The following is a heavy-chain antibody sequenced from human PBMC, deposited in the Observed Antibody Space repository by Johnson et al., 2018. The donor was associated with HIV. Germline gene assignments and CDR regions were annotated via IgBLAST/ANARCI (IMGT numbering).Heavy chain of an antibody. V-gene: IGHV3-13*01. CDR3: ARVTGPFDI. J-gene: IGHJ3*02. CDR2: IGPAGDT. CDR1: GCTFSSYD. Sequence: VQLVESGGGLVQPGGSLRLSCAASGCTFSSYDMHWVRQATGKGLEWVSTIGPAGDTYYADSVKGRFTISRDNAKNSLDLQMNSLRAEDTAVYYCARVTGPFDIWGQGTMVTVSS. D-gene: IGHD4-11*01.